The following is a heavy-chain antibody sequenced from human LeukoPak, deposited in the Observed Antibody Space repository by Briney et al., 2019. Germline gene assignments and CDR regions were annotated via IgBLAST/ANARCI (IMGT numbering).Heavy chain of an antibody. D-gene: IGHD3-10*01. CDR2: IYYSGST. CDR1: GGSISSYY. J-gene: IGHJ4*02. CDR3: ARRASGATFDY. V-gene: IGHV4-59*08. Sequence: PSETLSLTCTVSGGSISSYYWSWIRQPPGKGLEWIGYIYYSGSTNYNPSLKSRVTISVDTSKNQFSLKLRSVTAADTAVYYCARRASGATFDYWGQGTLVTVSS.